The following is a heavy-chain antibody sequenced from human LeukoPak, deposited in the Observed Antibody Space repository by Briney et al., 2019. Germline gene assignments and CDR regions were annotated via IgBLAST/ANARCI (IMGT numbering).Heavy chain of an antibody. V-gene: IGHV3-74*01. CDR2: INTDGSST. J-gene: IGHJ4*02. CDR1: GFTFSSYW. Sequence: PGGSLRLSCAASGFTFSSYWMNWVRQAPGKGLVWVSRINTDGSSTSYADSVKGRFTISRDNAKNTLYLQMNSLRAEDTAVYYCAKDFFGDGYNPGYWGQGTLVTVSS. CDR3: AKDFFGDGYNPGY. D-gene: IGHD5-24*01.